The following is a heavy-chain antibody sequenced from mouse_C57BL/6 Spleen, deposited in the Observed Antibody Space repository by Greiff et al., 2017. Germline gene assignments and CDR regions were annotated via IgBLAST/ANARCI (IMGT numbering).Heavy chain of an antibody. D-gene: IGHD1-1*01. CDR1: GYTFTSYW. V-gene: IGHV1-64*01. CDR3: ARRDYYGSSADY. Sequence: QVQLQQPGAELVKPGASVKLSCKASGYTFTSYWMHWVKQRPGQGLEWIGMIHPNSGSTNYNEKFKSKATLTVDKSSSTAYMQLSSLTSEDSAVYYCARRDYYGSSADYGGQGTTLTVAS. J-gene: IGHJ2*01. CDR2: IHPNSGST.